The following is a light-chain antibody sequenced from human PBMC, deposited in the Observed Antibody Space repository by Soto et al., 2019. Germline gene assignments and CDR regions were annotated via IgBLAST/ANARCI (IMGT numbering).Light chain of an antibody. CDR2: DAS. Sequence: DIQMTQSPSTLSASVGDRVTISCGASKSISSWLAWYQQKPGKAPRVPIYDASSLAGGVPSRFSGGGSGTEFTLTISSLQPDDFATYYCQQYNSYSWTFGQGTKVDI. J-gene: IGKJ1*01. CDR3: QQYNSYSWT. CDR1: KSISSW. V-gene: IGKV1-5*01.